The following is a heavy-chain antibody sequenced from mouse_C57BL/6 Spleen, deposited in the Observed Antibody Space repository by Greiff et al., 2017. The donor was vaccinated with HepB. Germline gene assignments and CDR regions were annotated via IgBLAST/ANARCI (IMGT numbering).Heavy chain of an antibody. Sequence: QVQLQQSGAELVRPGTSVKMSCKASGYTFTNYWIGWAKQRPGHGLEWIGDIYPGGGYTNYNEKFKGKATLTADKSSSTAYMQFSSLTSEDSAIYYCAIRGYYGSRGAMDYWGQGTSVTVSS. CDR1: GYTFTNYW. J-gene: IGHJ4*01. CDR3: AIRGYYGSRGAMDY. V-gene: IGHV1-63*01. CDR2: IYPGGGYT. D-gene: IGHD1-1*01.